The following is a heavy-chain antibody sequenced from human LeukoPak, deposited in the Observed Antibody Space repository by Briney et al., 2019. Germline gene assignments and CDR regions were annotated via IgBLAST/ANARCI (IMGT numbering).Heavy chain of an antibody. Sequence: PSQTLSLTCTVSGGSISSGSYYWSWIRQPAGKGLGWIGRIYTSGSTNYNPSLKSRVTISVDTSKNQFSLKLSSVTAADTAVYYCARVLRAYYYYYMDVWGKGTTVTISS. V-gene: IGHV4-61*02. D-gene: IGHD2-8*01. CDR3: ARVLRAYYYYYMDV. CDR2: IYTSGST. CDR1: GGSISSGSYY. J-gene: IGHJ6*03.